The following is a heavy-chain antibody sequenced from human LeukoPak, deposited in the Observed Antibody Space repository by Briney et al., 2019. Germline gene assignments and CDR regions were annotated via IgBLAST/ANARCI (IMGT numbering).Heavy chain of an antibody. V-gene: IGHV4-34*01. CDR2: INHSGST. CDR3: ARGPISGYCSSTSCSRAEYFQH. J-gene: IGHJ1*01. Sequence: SETLSLTCAVYGGSFSGYYWSWIRQLPGKGLEWIGEINHSGSTNYNPSLKSRVTISVDTSKNQFSLKLSSVTAADTAVYYCARGPISGYCSSTSCSRAEYFQHWGQGTLVTVSS. CDR1: GGSFSGYY. D-gene: IGHD2-2*01.